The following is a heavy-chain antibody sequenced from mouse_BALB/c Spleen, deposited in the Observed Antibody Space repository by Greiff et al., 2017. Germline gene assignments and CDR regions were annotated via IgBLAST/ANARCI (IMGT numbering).Heavy chain of an antibody. V-gene: IGHV1-9*01. CDR2: ILPGSGST. D-gene: IGHD1-2*01. J-gene: IGHJ4*01. Sequence: QVQLQQSGAELMKPGASVKISCKATGYTFSSYWIEWVKQRPGHGLEWIGEILPGSGSTNYNEKFKGKATFTADTSSNTAYMQLSSLTSEDSAVYYCARWLRLHAMDYWGQGTSVTVSS. CDR1: GYTFSSYW. CDR3: ARWLRLHAMDY.